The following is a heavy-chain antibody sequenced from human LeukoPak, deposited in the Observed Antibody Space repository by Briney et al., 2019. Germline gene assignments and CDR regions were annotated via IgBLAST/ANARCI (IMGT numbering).Heavy chain of an antibody. J-gene: IGHJ4*02. CDR2: ISSSSSTI. D-gene: IGHD6-19*01. CDR1: GFTFSSYS. CDR3: ARSTSGWLQHFDY. Sequence: GGSLRLSCAASGFTFSSYSMNWVRQAPGKGLEWVSYISSSSSTIYYADSVKGRFTISRDNAKNSLYLQMNSLRAEDTAVYYCARSTSGWLQHFDYWGQGTLVTVSS. V-gene: IGHV3-48*04.